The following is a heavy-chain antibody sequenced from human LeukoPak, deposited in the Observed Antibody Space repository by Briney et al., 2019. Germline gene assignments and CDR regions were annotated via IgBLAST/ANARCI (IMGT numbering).Heavy chain of an antibody. D-gene: IGHD3-22*01. Sequence: GGSLRLSCAASGFTVSSNYMSWVRQAPGKGLEWVSIFYRGGSTYYADSVKGRFTVSRDNSKNTLYLQMNSLRAEDTAVHYCAREVIVVPDAFDIWGQGTMVTVSS. CDR1: GFTVSSNY. J-gene: IGHJ3*02. CDR2: FYRGGST. V-gene: IGHV3-66*01. CDR3: AREVIVVPDAFDI.